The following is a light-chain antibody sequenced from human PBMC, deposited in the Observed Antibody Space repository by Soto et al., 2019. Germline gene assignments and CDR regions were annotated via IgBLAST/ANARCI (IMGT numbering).Light chain of an antibody. Sequence: EIVLTQSPGTLSLSPGERATLSCRASQPISSSFLAWYQQKPGQAPRLLIYRASRRAPGIPDRFSGSGSWTDFTLTISRLEPEDFSVYYCHQFGSSPLDTFGPGNKVEIK. V-gene: IGKV3-20*01. CDR1: QPISSSF. CDR2: RAS. J-gene: IGKJ3*01. CDR3: HQFGSSPLDT.